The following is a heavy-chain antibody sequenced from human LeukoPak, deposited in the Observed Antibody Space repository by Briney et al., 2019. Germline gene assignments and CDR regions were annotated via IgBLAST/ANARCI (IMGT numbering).Heavy chain of an antibody. V-gene: IGHV4-30-4*08. Sequence: SETLSLTCTVSGGSISSGDYYWSWIRQPPGKGLEWIGYIYYSGSTYYNPSFKSRVTISVDTSKNQFSLKLSSVTAADTAVYYCASGAAAPGAFDIWGQGTMVTVSS. CDR2: IYYSGST. CDR3: ASGAAAPGAFDI. D-gene: IGHD2-2*01. CDR1: GGSISSGDYY. J-gene: IGHJ3*02.